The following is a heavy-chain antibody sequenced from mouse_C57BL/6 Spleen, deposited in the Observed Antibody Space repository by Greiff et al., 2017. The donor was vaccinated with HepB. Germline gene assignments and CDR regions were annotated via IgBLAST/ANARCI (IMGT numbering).Heavy chain of an antibody. CDR3: ASPYDYDNLYAMDY. D-gene: IGHD2-4*01. CDR1: GYTFTSYW. Sequence: QVQLQQSGAELVKPGASVKLSCKASGYTFTSYWMHWVKQRPGRGLEWIGRIDPNSGGTKYNEKFKSKATLTVDKPSSTAYMQLSSLTSEDSAVYYCASPYDYDNLYAMDYWGQGTSVTVSS. V-gene: IGHV1-72*01. CDR2: IDPNSGGT. J-gene: IGHJ4*01.